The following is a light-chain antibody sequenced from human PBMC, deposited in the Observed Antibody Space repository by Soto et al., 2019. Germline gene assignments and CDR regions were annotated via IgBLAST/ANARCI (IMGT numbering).Light chain of an antibody. V-gene: IGKV1D-12*01. Sequence: DIQVTQSPSSVSASVGDRVTITCRASQDINNWLAWYQQKPGKAPKLLIYTTSNLQSGVPSRFSGSGSGTDFTLTISSLQPEDVATYYCQQANSFPLTFGGGTKVEIK. CDR2: TTS. CDR3: QQANSFPLT. J-gene: IGKJ4*01. CDR1: QDINNW.